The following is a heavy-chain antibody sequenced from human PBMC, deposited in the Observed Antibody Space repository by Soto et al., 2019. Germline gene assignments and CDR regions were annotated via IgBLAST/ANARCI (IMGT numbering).Heavy chain of an antibody. V-gene: IGHV4-34*01. J-gene: IGHJ4*02. D-gene: IGHD5-18*01. CDR1: GGSFSGYY. CDR2: INHSGST. CDR3: ARGNRYSYGYRY. Sequence: QVQLQQWGAGLLKPSETLSLTCAVYGGSFSGYYWSWIRQPPGKGLEWIGEINHSGSTNYNPSLKSRVTISVDTSKNQFSLKLSSLTAADTAVYYCARGNRYSYGYRYWGQGTLVTVSS.